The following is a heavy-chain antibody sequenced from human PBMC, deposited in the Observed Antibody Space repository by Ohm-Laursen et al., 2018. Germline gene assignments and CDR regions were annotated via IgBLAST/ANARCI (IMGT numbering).Heavy chain of an antibody. CDR2: IHSSGNT. J-gene: IGHJ4*02. Sequence: SDTLSLTCTVSGGSISNYYWSWIRQPAGKGLEWIGRIHSSGNTNYNPSLKSRVTMSVDTSKNQFSLNLNSVTAADTAVYYCARVQRVTGTDYYLDYWGQGTLVTVSS. D-gene: IGHD1-7*01. CDR1: GGSISNYY. CDR3: ARVQRVTGTDYYLDY. V-gene: IGHV4-4*07.